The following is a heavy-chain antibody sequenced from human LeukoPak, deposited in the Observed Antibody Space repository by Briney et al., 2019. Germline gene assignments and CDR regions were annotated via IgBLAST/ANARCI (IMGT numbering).Heavy chain of an antibody. Sequence: GGSLRLSCAASGFTFSSYSMNWVRQAPGKGLEWVTFISYDGSNKYYADSVKGRFTIFRDNSKNTLYLQMNSLRAEDTAVYYCAKPRDSSGYYYLFDYWGQGTLVTVSS. J-gene: IGHJ4*02. V-gene: IGHV3-30*18. D-gene: IGHD3-22*01. CDR1: GFTFSSYS. CDR3: AKPRDSSGYYYLFDY. CDR2: ISYDGSNK.